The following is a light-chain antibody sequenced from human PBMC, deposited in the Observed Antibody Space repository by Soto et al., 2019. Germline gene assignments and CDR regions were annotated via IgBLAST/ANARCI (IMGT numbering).Light chain of an antibody. CDR3: QQYIRWPLT. CDR2: GAS. J-gene: IGKJ4*01. Sequence: EIVLTKSNATLSSFPGDRATLSCRASQSVSSNLAWYQQKPGQAPSLLIYGASTRAAGTPARCSGSGSGTEFTLTISSLQSEDFSVYYCQQYIRWPLTFGGGTKVDIK. V-gene: IGKV3-15*01. CDR1: QSVSSN.